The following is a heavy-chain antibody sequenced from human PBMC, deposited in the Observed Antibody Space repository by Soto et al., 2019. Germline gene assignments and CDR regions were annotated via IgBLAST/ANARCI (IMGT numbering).Heavy chain of an antibody. CDR1: GGSISSYY. Sequence: SETLSLTCTVSGGSISSYYWSWIWQPPGKGLEWIGSIYYSGSTNYNPSLKSRVTISVDTSKNQFSLKLSSVTAADTAVYYCARHKNDYGDGVGAFDIWGQGTMVTVSS. V-gene: IGHV4-59*08. CDR3: ARHKNDYGDGVGAFDI. CDR2: IYYSGST. J-gene: IGHJ3*02. D-gene: IGHD4-17*01.